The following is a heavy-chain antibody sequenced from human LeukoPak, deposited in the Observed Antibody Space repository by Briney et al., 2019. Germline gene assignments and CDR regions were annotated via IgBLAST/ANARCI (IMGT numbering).Heavy chain of an antibody. V-gene: IGHV3-21*01. Sequence: GGSLRLSCAASGFTFSSYSMNCVRQAPGEGLECVSSISSSSSYIYYAASVKGRFTISRDNAKTSLYLQMNSLRAEDTAVYYCARDREMATISYYFDYWGQGTLVTVSS. D-gene: IGHD5-24*01. CDR1: GFTFSSYS. CDR2: ISSSSSYI. CDR3: ARDREMATISYYFDY. J-gene: IGHJ4*02.